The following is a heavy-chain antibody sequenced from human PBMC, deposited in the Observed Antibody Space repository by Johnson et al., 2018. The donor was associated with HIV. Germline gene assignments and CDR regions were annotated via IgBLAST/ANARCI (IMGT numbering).Heavy chain of an antibody. D-gene: IGHD5-12*01. J-gene: IGHJ3*02. CDR3: AKDMNSGYDIWGLGFDI. CDR2: IGWDGGSI. Sequence: VQLVESGGGLVQPGRSLRLSCAASGFTFDDYAMHWVRQAPGKGLEWVSGIGWDGGSIGSADSDKCLFTTSRDNAKNSLYLQMNSLRAEDTALYYCAKDMNSGYDIWGLGFDIWGQGTMVTVSS. V-gene: IGHV3-9*01. CDR1: GFTFDDYA.